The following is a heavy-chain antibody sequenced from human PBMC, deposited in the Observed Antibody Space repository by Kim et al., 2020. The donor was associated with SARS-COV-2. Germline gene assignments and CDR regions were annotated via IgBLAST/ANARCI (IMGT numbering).Heavy chain of an antibody. CDR3: ARVDGGFGESYFDY. V-gene: IGHV1-18*01. CDR1: GYTFTSYG. Sequence: ASVKVSCKASGYTFTSYGISWVRQAPGQGLEWMGWISAYNGNTNYAQKLQGRVTMTTDTSTRTAYMELRSLRSDDTAVYYCARVDGGFGESYFDYWGQGTLVTVSS. CDR2: ISAYNGNT. J-gene: IGHJ4*02. D-gene: IGHD3-10*01.